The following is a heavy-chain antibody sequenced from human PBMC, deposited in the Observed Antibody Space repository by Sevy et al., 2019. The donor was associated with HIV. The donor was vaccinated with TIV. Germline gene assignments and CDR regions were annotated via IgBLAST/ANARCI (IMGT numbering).Heavy chain of an antibody. CDR2: VSFDGNIK. CDR1: GFAFSTHG. V-gene: IGHV3-30*03. CDR3: VRDWGDYRYYPSDY. D-gene: IGHD3-16*02. J-gene: IGHJ4*02. Sequence: GGSLRLSCAASGFAFSTHGMHWVRQAPGKGLEWVAVVSFDGNIKYYVDSVKGRFTISRDNSKNTLYLQMNSLRAEDTAIYYCVRDWGDYRYYPSDYWGQGTLVTVSS.